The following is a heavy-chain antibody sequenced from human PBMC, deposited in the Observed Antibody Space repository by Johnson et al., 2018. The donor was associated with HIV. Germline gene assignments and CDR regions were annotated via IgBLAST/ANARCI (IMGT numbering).Heavy chain of an antibody. D-gene: IGHD6-13*01. CDR2: ISYDGSNK. Sequence: QVQLVESGGGVVQPGRSLRLSCAASGFTFSSYAMHWVRQAPGKGLEWVAVISYDGSNKYYADSVKGRFTISRDNSKNTLYLQMNSLRAEDTAVYYCAKDRRSSSLDAFDIWGQGTMVTVSS. V-gene: IGHV3-30-3*01. CDR3: AKDRRSSSLDAFDI. CDR1: GFTFSSYA. J-gene: IGHJ3*02.